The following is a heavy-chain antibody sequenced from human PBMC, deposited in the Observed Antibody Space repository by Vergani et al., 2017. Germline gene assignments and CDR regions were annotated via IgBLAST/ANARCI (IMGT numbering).Heavy chain of an antibody. D-gene: IGHD1-1*01. J-gene: IGHJ4*02. CDR2: IYPADSDT. CDR1: EYSFGNYW. CDR3: ARHTTYTDS. Sequence: EVELVQSGPEMRKPGASLKISCKGSEYSFGNYWIGWVRQMPGKGLEWMGIIYPADSDTRYSPSFQGQVTISADKSISTDFLQWDSLKASDTALYYCARHTTYTDSWGQGTLVTVSS. V-gene: IGHV5-51*01.